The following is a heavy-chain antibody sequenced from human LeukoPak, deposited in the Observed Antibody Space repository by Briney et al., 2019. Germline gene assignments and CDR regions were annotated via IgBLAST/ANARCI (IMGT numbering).Heavy chain of an antibody. Sequence: ASVKVSCKASGYTFTSYGISWVRRAPGQGLEWMGWISAYNGNTNYAQKLQGRVTMTTDTSTSTAYMELRSLGSDDTAVYYCARVQLWLRMAVSWFDPWGQGTLVTVSS. V-gene: IGHV1-18*01. D-gene: IGHD5-18*01. CDR1: GYTFTSYG. J-gene: IGHJ5*02. CDR2: ISAYNGNT. CDR3: ARVQLWLRMAVSWFDP.